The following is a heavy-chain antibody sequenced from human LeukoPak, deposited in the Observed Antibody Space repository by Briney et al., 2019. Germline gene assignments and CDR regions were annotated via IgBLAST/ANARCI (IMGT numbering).Heavy chain of an antibody. CDR2: IYYSGST. Sequence: SSETQSLTCTVSTGSISSYYWSWIRQPPGQGLEWIGYIYYSGSTNNNPSLKSRVTISVDTSKNQFSLKLSSVTAADTAVYYCARLAHYDSSGYSLYYFDYWGQGTLVTVSS. CDR3: ARLAHYDSSGYSLYYFDY. J-gene: IGHJ4*02. V-gene: IGHV4-59*08. CDR1: TGSISSYY. D-gene: IGHD3-22*01.